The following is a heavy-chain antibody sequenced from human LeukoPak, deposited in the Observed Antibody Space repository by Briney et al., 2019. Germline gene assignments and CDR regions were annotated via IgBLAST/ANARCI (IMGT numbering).Heavy chain of an antibody. V-gene: IGHV3-23*01. J-gene: IGHJ4*02. CDR3: AKGKGSSGWYD. Sequence: GGSLRLSCAASGFTFSTYAMSWVRQAPGRGLEWVSAVSDSGSGTYYADSVKGRFTISRDNSKNTLYLQMTSLRAEDTALYYCAKGKGSSGWYDWGQGALVTVSS. D-gene: IGHD6-19*01. CDR1: GFTFSTYA. CDR2: VSDSGSGT.